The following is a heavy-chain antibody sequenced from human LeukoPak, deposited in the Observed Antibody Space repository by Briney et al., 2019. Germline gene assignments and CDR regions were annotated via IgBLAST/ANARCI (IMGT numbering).Heavy chain of an antibody. CDR1: GFTFSSYG. J-gene: IGHJ6*02. Sequence: GGSLRLSCAASGFTFSSYGMHWVRQAPGKGLEWVAVIWYDGSNKYYADSVKGRFTISRDNSKNTLYLQMNSLRAEDTAVYYCARGPLWFGELLYHYGMDVWGQGTTVTVS. V-gene: IGHV3-33*01. CDR2: IWYDGSNK. D-gene: IGHD3-10*01. CDR3: ARGPLWFGELLYHYGMDV.